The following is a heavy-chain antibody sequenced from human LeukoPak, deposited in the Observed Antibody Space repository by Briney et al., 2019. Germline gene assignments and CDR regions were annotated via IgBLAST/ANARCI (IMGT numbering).Heavy chain of an antibody. CDR2: ISVGSDVI. CDR3: AKSHVSTATGAGRYFDY. J-gene: IGHJ4*02. D-gene: IGHD2-8*02. V-gene: IGHV3-23*01. Sequence: GGSLRLSCAVSGLTFSNSAMSWVRQAPGKGLEWVSAISVGSDVIYYADSVKGRFAISRDNSKHTVYLQMDSLRAEDTAVYYCAKSHVSTATGAGRYFDYWGQGTLVTVSS. CDR1: GLTFSNSA.